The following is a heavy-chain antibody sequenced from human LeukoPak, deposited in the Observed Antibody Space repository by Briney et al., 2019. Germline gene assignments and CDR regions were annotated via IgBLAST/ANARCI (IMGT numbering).Heavy chain of an antibody. Sequence: GGSLRLSCAASGFTFDDYAMRWVRQAPGKGLEWVSGISWNSGSIGYADSVKGRFTISRDNAKNSLYLQMNSLRAEDTALYYCARGIVVVPAAGAHYGMDVWGQGTTVTVSS. CDR3: ARGIVVVPAAGAHYGMDV. V-gene: IGHV3-9*01. CDR1: GFTFDDYA. D-gene: IGHD2-2*01. CDR2: ISWNSGSI. J-gene: IGHJ6*02.